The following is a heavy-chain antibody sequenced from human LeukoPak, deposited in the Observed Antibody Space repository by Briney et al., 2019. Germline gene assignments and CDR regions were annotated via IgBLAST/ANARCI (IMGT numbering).Heavy chain of an antibody. J-gene: IGHJ4*02. CDR2: ITWNSHSI. CDR3: ATPLDYYDSSGYHQGGD. Sequence: GRSLRLSCAASGFTFDDYDMHWVRQAPGKGLEWVSGITWNSHSIAYADSVKGRFTTSRDNAKNSLYLQMNSLRAEDTAVYYCATPLDYYDSSGYHQGGDWGQGTLVTVSS. V-gene: IGHV3-9*01. CDR1: GFTFDDYD. D-gene: IGHD3-22*01.